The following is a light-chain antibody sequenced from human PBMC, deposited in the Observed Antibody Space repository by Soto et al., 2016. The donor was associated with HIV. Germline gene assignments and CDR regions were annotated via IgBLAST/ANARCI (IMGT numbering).Light chain of an antibody. Sequence: DIQMTQSPSTLSASVGDRVTITCRASQDITTWLAWYQQKPGKPPNLLIYKASNLQNGVPSRFSGSGSGTEFTLSINSLQPDDFATYYCQQFGNKPYTFGQGTKLRXSN. J-gene: IGKJ2*01. V-gene: IGKV1-5*03. CDR2: KAS. CDR3: QQFGNKPYT. CDR1: QDITTW.